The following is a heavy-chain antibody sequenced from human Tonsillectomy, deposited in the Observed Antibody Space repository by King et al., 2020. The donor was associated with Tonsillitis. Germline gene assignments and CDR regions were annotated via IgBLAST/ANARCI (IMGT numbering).Heavy chain of an antibody. CDR2: ISSSGSTI. J-gene: IGHJ6*03. D-gene: IGHD3-22*01. CDR1: GFTFSSYE. Sequence: VQLVESGGGLVQPGGSLRLSCAASGFTFSSYEMNWVRQAPGKGREWVSYISSSGSTIYYADSVKGRFTISRDNAKNSLYLQMNSLRAEDTAVYYCARAGSYDSSGYYYYYYYMDVWGKGTTVTVSS. CDR3: ARAGSYDSSGYYYYYYYMDV. V-gene: IGHV3-48*03.